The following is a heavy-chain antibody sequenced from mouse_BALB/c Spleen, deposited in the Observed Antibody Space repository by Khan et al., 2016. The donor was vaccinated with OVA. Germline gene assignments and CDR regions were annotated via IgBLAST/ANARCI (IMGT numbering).Heavy chain of an antibody. CDR3: ARGGYGGFSY. CDR1: GYTFKSYD. J-gene: IGHJ3*01. Sequence: QVQLKQSGAELVKPGASVKLSCKASGYTFKSYDINWVRQRPEQGIEWIGWRFPGDGSTKNDATVKGKATLTTAKSSRTAYRQLSRVTSEDSGAYFCARGGYGGFSYWGQGTLVTVSA. D-gene: IGHD2-14*01. CDR2: RFPGDGST. V-gene: IGHV1-85*01.